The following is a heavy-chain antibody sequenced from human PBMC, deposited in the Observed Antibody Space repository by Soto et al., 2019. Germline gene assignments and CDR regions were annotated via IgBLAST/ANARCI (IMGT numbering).Heavy chain of an antibody. CDR2: IYYSGST. D-gene: IGHD3-10*01. J-gene: IGHJ6*02. CDR3: AREYYYGSGWDYYYYGMDV. CDR1: GGSISSGDYY. Sequence: SETLSLTCTVSGGSISSGDYYWSWIRQHPGKGLEWIGYIYYSGSTYYNPSLKSRVTISVDTSKNQFSLKLSSVTAADTAVYYCAREYYYGSGWDYYYYGMDVWGQGTTVTVSS. V-gene: IGHV4-31*03.